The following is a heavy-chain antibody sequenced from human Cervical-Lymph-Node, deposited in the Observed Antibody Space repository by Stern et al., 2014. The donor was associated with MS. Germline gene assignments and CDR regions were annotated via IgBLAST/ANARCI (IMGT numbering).Heavy chain of an antibody. J-gene: IGHJ6*02. Sequence: QVQLVQSGAEVKKPGSSVKVSCKASGGTFSSYAISWVRQAPGQGLEWMGGIIPIFGTANYAKKFQGRVTITADESTSTAYMELSSLRSEDTAVYYCARKSPQQLVQSYYYYGMDVWGQGTTVTVSS. CDR3: ARKSPQQLVQSYYYYGMDV. CDR1: GGTFSSYA. D-gene: IGHD6-13*01. CDR2: IIPIFGTA. V-gene: IGHV1-69*01.